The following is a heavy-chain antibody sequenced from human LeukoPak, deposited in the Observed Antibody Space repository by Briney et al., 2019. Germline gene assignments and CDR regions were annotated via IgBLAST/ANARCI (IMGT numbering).Heavy chain of an antibody. CDR3: AKGYSGNYYPFYFDY. CDR1: GFTFSSYA. J-gene: IGHJ4*02. D-gene: IGHD3-10*01. Sequence: GGSLRLSCAASGFTFSSYAMTWVRQAPEKGLEWVSAISGSGGNTYYADSVRGRFTISRDSSKNTLYVQMNSLRAEDTAVYYCAKGYSGNYYPFYFDYWGQGTLATVSS. V-gene: IGHV3-23*01. CDR2: ISGSGGNT.